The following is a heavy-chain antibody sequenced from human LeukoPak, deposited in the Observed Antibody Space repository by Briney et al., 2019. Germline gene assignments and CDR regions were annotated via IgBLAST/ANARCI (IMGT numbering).Heavy chain of an antibody. Sequence: SETLSLTCTVSGGSISSSSYYWSWIRQPPGKGLEWIGSIYYSGSTYYNPSLKSRVTISVDTSKSQFSLQLSSVTAADTAVYYCTRDAEISGYTWYNWFDPWGQGILVTVSS. CDR1: GGSISSSSYY. D-gene: IGHD3-22*01. J-gene: IGHJ5*02. CDR3: TRDAEISGYTWYNWFDP. CDR2: IYYSGST. V-gene: IGHV4-39*07.